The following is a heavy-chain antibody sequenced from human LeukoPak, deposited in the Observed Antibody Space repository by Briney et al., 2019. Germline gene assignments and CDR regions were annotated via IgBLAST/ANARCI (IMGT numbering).Heavy chain of an antibody. V-gene: IGHV3-48*01. D-gene: IGHD4-11*01. J-gene: IGHJ5*02. CDR2: ITSDSTTM. CDR1: GFTFSSYS. CDR3: ARVALRPIDYSNPEFDP. Sequence: GGSLRLSCAASGFTFSSYSMNWVRQAPGQGREGVSYITSDSTTMFYADSVKGRFTASRDNAENSMYLQMNSLRAEDTAVYYCARVALRPIDYSNPEFDPWGQGTLVTVSS.